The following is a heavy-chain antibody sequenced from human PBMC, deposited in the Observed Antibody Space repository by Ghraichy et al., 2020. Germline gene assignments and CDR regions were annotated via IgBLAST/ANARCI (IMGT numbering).Heavy chain of an antibody. J-gene: IGHJ6*02. CDR1: GFSFSGYW. D-gene: IGHD5-12*01. V-gene: IGHV3-7*01. CDR3: AKNIVATGKNLYYYYGMDV. CDR2: IKQDGSEK. Sequence: GGSLRLSCAASGFSFSGYWMSWVRQAPGKGLEWVASIKQDGSEKIYVDSVKGRFTISRDNASNSLYLQMNSLRAEDTAMYYCAKNIVATGKNLYYYYGMDVWGQGTTVTVSS.